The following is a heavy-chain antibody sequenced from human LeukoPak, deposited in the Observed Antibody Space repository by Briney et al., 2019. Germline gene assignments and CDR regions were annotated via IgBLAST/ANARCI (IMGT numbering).Heavy chain of an antibody. V-gene: IGHV1-2*02. J-gene: IGHJ4*02. Sequence: ASVKVSCKASGYTFTGYYMHWVRQAPGQGLEWMGWINPNSGGTKSAQKFQGRVTMTRDTSISTAYMELSRLRSDDTAVYYCATSPRRTTVIRGGVYYWGQGALVTVSS. D-gene: IGHD4-11*01. CDR2: INPNSGGT. CDR3: ATSPRRTTVIRGGVYY. CDR1: GYTFTGYY.